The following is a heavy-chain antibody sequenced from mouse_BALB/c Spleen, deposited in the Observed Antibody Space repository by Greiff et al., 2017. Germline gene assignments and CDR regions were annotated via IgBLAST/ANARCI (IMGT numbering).Heavy chain of an antibody. CDR3: ARYYRYNYAMDY. V-gene: IGHV3-8*02. J-gene: IGHJ4*01. Sequence: EVKVEESGPSLVKPSQTLSLTCSVTGDSITSGYWNWIRKFPGNKLEYMGYISYSGSTYYNPSLKSRISITRDTSKNQYYLQLNSVTTEDTATYYCARYYRYNYAMDYWGQGTSVTVSS. D-gene: IGHD2-14*01. CDR2: ISYSGST. CDR1: GDSITSGY.